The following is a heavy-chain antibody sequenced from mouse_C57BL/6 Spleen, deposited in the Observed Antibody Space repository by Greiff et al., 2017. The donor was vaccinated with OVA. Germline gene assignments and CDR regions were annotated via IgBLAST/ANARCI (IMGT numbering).Heavy chain of an antibody. Sequence: EVQRVESEGGLVQPGSSMKLSCTASGFTFSDYYMAWVRQVPEKGLEWVANINYDGSSTYYLDSLKSRFIISRDNAKNILYLQMSSLKSEDTATYYCARGALHYAMDYWGQGTSVTVSS. CDR2: INYDGSST. V-gene: IGHV5-16*01. CDR3: ARGALHYAMDY. J-gene: IGHJ4*01. CDR1: GFTFSDYY.